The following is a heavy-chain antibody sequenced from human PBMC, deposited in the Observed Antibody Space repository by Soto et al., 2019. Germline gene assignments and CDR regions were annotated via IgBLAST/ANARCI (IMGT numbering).Heavy chain of an antibody. V-gene: IGHV1-2*04. D-gene: IGHD2-2*01. CDR3: ARGSEYIVLVPAAMGYYYGMDV. Sequence: GASVKVSCAACGYRFTGYYMHWVRQAPGQGLEWMGWINPNSGGTNYAQKFQGWVTMTRDTSISTAYMELSRLRSDDTAVYYCARGSEYIVLVPAAMGYYYGMDVWGQGTTVTVSS. J-gene: IGHJ6*02. CDR2: INPNSGGT. CDR1: GYRFTGYY.